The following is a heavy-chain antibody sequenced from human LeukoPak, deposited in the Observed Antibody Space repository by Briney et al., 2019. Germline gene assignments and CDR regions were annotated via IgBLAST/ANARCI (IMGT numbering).Heavy chain of an antibody. D-gene: IGHD2-15*01. CDR3: ARLVGWDFDY. Sequence: GGSLRLSCAASGFTFSSYGMHWVRQAPGKGLEWVAVVWYDGSKKYYADSVKGRFTISRDNSKNTLYLQMSSLRAEDTAVYYCARLVGWDFDYWGQGTLVTVSP. CDR2: VWYDGSKK. CDR1: GFTFSSYG. J-gene: IGHJ4*02. V-gene: IGHV3-33*08.